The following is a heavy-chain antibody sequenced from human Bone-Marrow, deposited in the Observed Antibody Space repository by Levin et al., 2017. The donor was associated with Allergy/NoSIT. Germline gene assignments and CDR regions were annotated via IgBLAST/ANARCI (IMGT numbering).Heavy chain of an antibody. Sequence: KISCKASGGTFSSYAISWVRQAPGQGLEWMGGIIPIFGTANYAQKFQGRVTITADKSTSTAYMELSSLRSEDTAVYYCARGARDYVWGSDRYLDYWGQGTLVTVSS. J-gene: IGHJ4*02. CDR3: ARGARDYVWGSDRYLDY. CDR2: IIPIFGTA. V-gene: IGHV1-69*06. D-gene: IGHD3-16*02. CDR1: GGTFSSYA.